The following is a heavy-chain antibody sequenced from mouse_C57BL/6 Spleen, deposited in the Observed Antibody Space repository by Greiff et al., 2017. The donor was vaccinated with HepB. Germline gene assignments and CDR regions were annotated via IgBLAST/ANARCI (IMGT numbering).Heavy chain of an antibody. V-gene: IGHV14-1*01. J-gene: IGHJ3*01. CDR2: IDPEDGDT. D-gene: IGHD1-1*01. CDR1: GFNIKDYY. Sequence: EVQLQQSGAELVRPGASVKLSCTASGFNIKDYYMHWVKQRPEQGLEWIGRIDPEDGDTEYAPKFQGKATMTADTSSNTAYLQLSSLTTEVTAVYYFTTEYYGSSLFAYWGQVTLVTVSA. CDR3: TTEYYGSSLFAY.